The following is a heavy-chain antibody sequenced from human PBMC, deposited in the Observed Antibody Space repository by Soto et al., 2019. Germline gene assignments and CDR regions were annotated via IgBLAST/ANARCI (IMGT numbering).Heavy chain of an antibody. CDR1: GGSISSYY. J-gene: IGHJ6*02. D-gene: IGHD3-22*01. Sequence: QVQLQESGPGLVKPSETLSLTCTVSGGSISSYYWSWIRQPPGKGLEWIGRIYTSGSTNYNPSLKSRVTMSVDTSKNQFSLKLSSVTAADTAVYYCARGDSSPLYYYGMDVWGQGTTVTVSS. V-gene: IGHV4-4*07. CDR2: IYTSGST. CDR3: ARGDSSPLYYYGMDV.